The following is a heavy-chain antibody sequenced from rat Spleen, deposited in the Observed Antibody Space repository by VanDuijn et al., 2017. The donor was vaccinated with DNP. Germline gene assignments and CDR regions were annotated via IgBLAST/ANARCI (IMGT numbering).Heavy chain of an antibody. CDR3: TTLITFMSG. J-gene: IGHJ4*01. CDR1: GLPFSDYD. Sequence: EVQLVESGGGLVQPGRSLKLSCAASGLPFSDYDMAWVRQSPTKGLEWVASISPTGGRTYYCDSVKGRFTVSRDNAKSSLYLQMDSLRSEDTATYYCTTLITFMSGWSQGTSVTVSS. V-gene: IGHV5-20*01. D-gene: IGHD1-1*01. CDR2: ISPTGGRT.